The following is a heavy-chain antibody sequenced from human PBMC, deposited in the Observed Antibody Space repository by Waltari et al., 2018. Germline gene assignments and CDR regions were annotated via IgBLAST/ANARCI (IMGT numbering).Heavy chain of an antibody. V-gene: IGHV3-30*04. Sequence: QVQLVASGGGGVLHGRSLRHSCAAAAPPFGSYAIHWVRQAPGKGLEWLAVISYNARNTYYVDSVKGRFTISRDNSKKMLYLQMNSLRAEDTAVYYCARDYCDRTNCHGMDVWGQGTTVTVSS. CDR1: APPFGSYA. D-gene: IGHD2-2*01. CDR3: ARDYCDRTNCHGMDV. J-gene: IGHJ6*02. CDR2: ISYNARNT.